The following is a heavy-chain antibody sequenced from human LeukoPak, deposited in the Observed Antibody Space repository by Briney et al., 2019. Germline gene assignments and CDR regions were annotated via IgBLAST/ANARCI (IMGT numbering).Heavy chain of an antibody. D-gene: IGHD2-15*01. V-gene: IGHV5-51*01. CDR1: GYNFTSYR. J-gene: IGHJ4*02. CDR3: ARLKVAAAEVDY. Sequence: GASLKISCKGSGYNFTSYRIAWGRQLPGKGLEWMGIIYPGDADTKHSPPFQGKVTISADKSITTAYLQWSSLKAADTAMYYCARLKVAAAEVDYWGQGTLVTVSS. CDR2: IYPGDADT.